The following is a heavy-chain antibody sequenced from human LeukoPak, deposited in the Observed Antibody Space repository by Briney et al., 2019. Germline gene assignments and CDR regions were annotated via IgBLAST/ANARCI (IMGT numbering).Heavy chain of an antibody. CDR2: INPSGGST. D-gene: IGHD3-10*01. CDR3: AREYYYGSGSYRYFDY. CDR1: GYTFTSYY. V-gene: IGHV1-46*01. Sequence: ASVKVSCKASGYTFTSYYMHWVRQAPGQGLEWMRIINPSGGSTSYAQKFQGRVTMTRDMSTSTVYMELSSLRSEDTAVYYCAREYYYGSGSYRYFDYWGQGTLVTVSS. J-gene: IGHJ4*02.